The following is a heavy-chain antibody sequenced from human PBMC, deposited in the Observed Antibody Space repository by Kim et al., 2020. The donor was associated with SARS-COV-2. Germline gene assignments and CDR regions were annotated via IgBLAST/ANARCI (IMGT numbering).Heavy chain of an antibody. D-gene: IGHD1-20*01. Sequence: GGSLSLSCAASGFTFSSYSMNWVRQAPGKGLEWVSYISSSSSTIYYADSVKGRFTISRDNAKNSLYLQMNSLRDEDTAVYYCARGGSGISGYYYYAMDVWGQGTTVTVSS. V-gene: IGHV3-48*02. CDR2: ISSSSSTI. CDR1: GFTFSSYS. CDR3: ARGGSGISGYYYYAMDV. J-gene: IGHJ6*02.